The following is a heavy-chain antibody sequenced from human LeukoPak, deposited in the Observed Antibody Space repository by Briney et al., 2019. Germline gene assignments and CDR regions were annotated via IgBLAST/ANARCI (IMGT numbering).Heavy chain of an antibody. J-gene: IGHJ4*02. CDR1: GGTFSSYA. V-gene: IGHV1-69*13. D-gene: IGHD3-22*01. CDR2: IIPIFGTA. CDR3: ARDKGYYDSSED. Sequence: SVKVSCKASGGTFSSYAICWVRQAPGQGLEWMGGIIPIFGTANYAQKFQGRVTITADESTSTAYMELSSLRSEDTAVYYCARDKGYYDSSEDWGQGTLVTVSS.